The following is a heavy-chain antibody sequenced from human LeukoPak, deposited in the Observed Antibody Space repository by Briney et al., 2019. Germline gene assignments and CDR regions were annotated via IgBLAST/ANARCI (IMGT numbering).Heavy chain of an antibody. J-gene: IGHJ5*02. CDR3: AKALGPIAVAGNGFDP. D-gene: IGHD6-19*01. CDR2: ISHDGTNE. V-gene: IGHV3-30-3*01. Sequence: PGGSLRLSCAASGFTFSSYAMHWVRQAPGKGLEWVAVISHDGTNEYYADSVKGRFTISRVNSKNKLHLQMNSLRPEDTAVYFCAKALGPIAVAGNGFDPWGQGTLVTVSS. CDR1: GFTFSSYA.